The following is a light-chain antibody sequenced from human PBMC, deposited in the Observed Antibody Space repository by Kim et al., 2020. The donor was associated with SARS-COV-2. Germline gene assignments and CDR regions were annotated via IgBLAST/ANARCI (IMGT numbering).Light chain of an antibody. CDR1: QNVGSY. J-gene: IGKJ4*01. Sequence: EIVMTQSPATLSVSLGERATLSCRASQNVGSYLSWFQQKPGQPPRLLIRDSSGRATGVAARFSGSGSGTEFTLTISGLQSDDFAVYYCQQYEDWPLTFGGGTKVEIE. CDR2: DSS. V-gene: IGKV3-15*01. CDR3: QQYEDWPLT.